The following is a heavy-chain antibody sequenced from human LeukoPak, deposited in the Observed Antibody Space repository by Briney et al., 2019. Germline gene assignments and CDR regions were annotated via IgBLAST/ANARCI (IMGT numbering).Heavy chain of an antibody. D-gene: IGHD3-22*01. CDR3: ASSLYYDDSGIGGYFDY. CDR1: GYTLTELS. Sequence: GASVKVSCKVSGYTLTELSMHWVRQAPGKGLEWMGSFDPEDGETIYAQKFQGRVTMTEDPSTDTAYMELSSLRSEDTAVYYCASSLYYDDSGIGGYFDYWGQGTLVTVST. J-gene: IGHJ4*02. V-gene: IGHV1-24*01. CDR2: FDPEDGET.